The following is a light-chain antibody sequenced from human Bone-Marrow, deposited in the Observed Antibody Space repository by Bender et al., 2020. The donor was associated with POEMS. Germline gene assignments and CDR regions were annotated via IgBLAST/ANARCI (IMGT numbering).Light chain of an antibody. CDR1: SNNVGSYNL. CDR2: DVN. V-gene: IGLV2-14*02. Sequence: QSALTQPASVSASPGQSITISCTGTSNNVGSYNLVSWYLQRPGKAPKLMIYDVNKRPSGVSNRFSGSKSGNTASLTISGLQAEDEADYYCSSYTGSSPWVFGGGTKLTVL. J-gene: IGLJ3*02. CDR3: SSYTGSSPWV.